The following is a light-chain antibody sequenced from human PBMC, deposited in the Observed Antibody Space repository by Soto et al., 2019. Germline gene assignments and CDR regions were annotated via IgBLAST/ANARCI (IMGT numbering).Light chain of an antibody. Sequence: IQVTQSPSSLSASVGDRVTITCRASQGITSYLAWYQQKPGKSPKLLIYAASALQTGVSSRFSGSGYGTEFALTISTLQPEDFATYFCQQLYSYPLTFGGGTTVEF. V-gene: IGKV1-9*01. CDR1: QGITSY. CDR3: QQLYSYPLT. CDR2: AAS. J-gene: IGKJ4*01.